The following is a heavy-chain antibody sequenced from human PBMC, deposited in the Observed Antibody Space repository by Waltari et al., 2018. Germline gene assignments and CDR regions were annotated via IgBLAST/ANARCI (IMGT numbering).Heavy chain of an antibody. D-gene: IGHD3-10*01. CDR1: GGSISSSSYY. CDR3: ARDLDGSGSYPGY. Sequence: QLQLQESGPGLVKPSETLSLTCTVSGGSISSSSYYWGWIRQPPGKGLEWIGSIYYSGSTYYNPSLKSRVTISVDTSKNQFSLKLSSVTAADTAVYYCARDLDGSGSYPGYWGQGTLVTVSS. J-gene: IGHJ4*02. V-gene: IGHV4-39*07. CDR2: IYYSGST.